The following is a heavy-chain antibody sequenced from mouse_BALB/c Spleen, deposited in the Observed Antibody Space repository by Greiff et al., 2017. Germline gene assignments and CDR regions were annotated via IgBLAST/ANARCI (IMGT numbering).Heavy chain of an antibody. CDR3: ARLFDGHAMDY. V-gene: IGHV1-67*01. CDR1: GYTFTDYA. CDR2: ISIYYDNT. D-gene: IGHD2-3*01. Sequence: QVQLQQSGPELVRPGESVKISCKGSGYTFTDYAMHWVKQSHAKSLEWIGVISIYYDNTNYNQKFKGKATMTVDKSSSTAYMELARLTSEDSAIYYCARLFDGHAMDYWGQGTSVTVSS. J-gene: IGHJ4*01.